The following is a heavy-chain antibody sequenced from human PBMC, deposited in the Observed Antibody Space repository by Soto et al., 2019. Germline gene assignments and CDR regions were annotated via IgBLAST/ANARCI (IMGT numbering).Heavy chain of an antibody. CDR2: ISAHNGNT. CDR3: ARGRYGDY. D-gene: IGHD1-1*01. J-gene: IGHJ4*02. V-gene: IGHV1-18*01. Sequence: QVNLVQSGAEVKKPGASVKVSCKGSGYIFTTYGITWVRQAPGQGLEWMGWISAHNGNTNYAQKLQGRVTVTRDTSTSTAYMELRNLRSDDTAVYDCARGRYGDYWGQGALVTVSS. CDR1: GYIFTTYG.